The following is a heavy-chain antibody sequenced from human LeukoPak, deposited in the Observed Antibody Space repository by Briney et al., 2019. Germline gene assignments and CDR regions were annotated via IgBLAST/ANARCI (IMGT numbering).Heavy chain of an antibody. D-gene: IGHD5/OR15-5a*01. CDR1: GFTFSSYA. V-gene: IGHV3-48*03. J-gene: IGHJ3*01. CDR2: ISGSGGST. Sequence: GGSLRLSCAASGFTFSSYAMHWVRQAPGKGLEWVAVISGSGGSTYYADSVKGRFTVSRGNDKNSLFLQMNSLRVEDTAVYYCARGGVSRMADKSTYAFDLWGQGTVVLVSS. CDR3: ARGGVSRMADKSTYAFDL.